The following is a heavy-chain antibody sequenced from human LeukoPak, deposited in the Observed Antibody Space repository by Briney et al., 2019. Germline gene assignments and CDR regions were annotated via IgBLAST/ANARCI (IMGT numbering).Heavy chain of an antibody. CDR3: ARYDSAHDAFDI. D-gene: IGHD3-9*01. CDR1: GYTFTSYG. J-gene: IGHJ3*02. CDR2: ISAYNGNT. V-gene: IGHV1-18*01. Sequence: ASVKVSCKASGYTFTSYGISWVRQAPGQGLECIGWISAYNGNTNYAQKLQGRVTMTTDTSTSTAYMELRSLRSDDTAVYYCARYDSAHDAFDIWGQGTMVTVSS.